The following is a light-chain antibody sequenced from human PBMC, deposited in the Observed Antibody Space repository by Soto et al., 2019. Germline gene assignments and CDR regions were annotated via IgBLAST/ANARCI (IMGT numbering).Light chain of an antibody. J-gene: IGKJ4*01. CDR2: DAS. CDR1: QDITSH. Sequence: DIQMTQSPSSLSASVGDRVTITCQSSQDITSHLNWYQQKPGKAPKLQIGDASSGEAGVLSRFSGSGSGTHFTLTIHRLQAEDIATYFCQQYGDLPLTFGGGTKV. CDR3: QQYGDLPLT. V-gene: IGKV1-33*01.